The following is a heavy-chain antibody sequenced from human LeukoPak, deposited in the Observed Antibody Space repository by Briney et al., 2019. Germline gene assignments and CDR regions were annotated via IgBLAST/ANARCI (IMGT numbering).Heavy chain of an antibody. V-gene: IGHV3-23*01. CDR2: ISGSGGST. D-gene: IGHD4-23*01. Sequence: GALRLSCAASGIIFSNYAMSWVRQAPGKGLEWVSAISGSGGSTYYADSVQGRFTISRDNSKNTLYLQMNSLRAEDTAVYYCARVTVGGAYTALDYWGQGTLVAVSS. J-gene: IGHJ4*02. CDR1: GIIFSNYA. CDR3: ARVTVGGAYTALDY.